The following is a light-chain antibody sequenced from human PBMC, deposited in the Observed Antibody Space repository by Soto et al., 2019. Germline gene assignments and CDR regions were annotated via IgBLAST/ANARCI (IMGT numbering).Light chain of an antibody. V-gene: IGLV2-8*01. CDR2: EVI. J-gene: IGLJ1*01. Sequence: QSVLTQPPSASGSPGQSVTISCTGSSSDVGGYEYVSWYQQHPGKAPKLIIYEVIKRPSGVPDRFSGSKSGNTASLTVSGLQAEDEADYYCSSYTSSSTLYVFGTGTKVNVL. CDR3: SSYTSSSTLYV. CDR1: SSDVGGYEY.